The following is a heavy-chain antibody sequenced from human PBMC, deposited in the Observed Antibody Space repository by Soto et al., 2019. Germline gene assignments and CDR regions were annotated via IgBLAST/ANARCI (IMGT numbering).Heavy chain of an antibody. CDR2: INPNSGGT. J-gene: IGHJ6*02. CDR1: GYTFTGYY. CDR3: ARDRVVVVPAAISPYYYYYGMDV. D-gene: IGHD2-2*02. V-gene: IGHV1-2*02. Sequence: ASVNVSCKASGYTFTGYYMHWVRQAPGQGLEWMGWINPNSGGTNYAQKFQGRATMTRDTSISTAYMELSRLRSDDTAVYYCARDRVVVVPAAISPYYYYYGMDVWGQGTTVTVSS.